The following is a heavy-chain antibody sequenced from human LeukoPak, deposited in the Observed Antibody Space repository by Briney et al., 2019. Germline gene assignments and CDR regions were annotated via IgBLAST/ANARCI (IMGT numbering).Heavy chain of an antibody. D-gene: IGHD2-2*01. Sequence: PGGSLRLSCAASGFTFSSYGMHWVRQAPGKGLEWVAFIRYDGSNKYYADSVKGRFTISRDNSKNTLYLQMNSLRAEDTAVYYCAKGAYQLLFEGANFDYWGQGTLVTVSS. CDR1: GFTFSSYG. CDR2: IRYDGSNK. V-gene: IGHV3-30*02. J-gene: IGHJ4*02. CDR3: AKGAYQLLFEGANFDY.